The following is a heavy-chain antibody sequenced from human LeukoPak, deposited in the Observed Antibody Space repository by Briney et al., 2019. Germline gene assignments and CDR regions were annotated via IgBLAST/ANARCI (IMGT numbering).Heavy chain of an antibody. CDR2: IWYDGSNK. CDR1: GFTFSSYG. D-gene: IGHD2-2*01. V-gene: IGHV3-33*06. J-gene: IGHJ6*03. Sequence: GRSLRLSCAASGFTFSSYGMHWVRQAPGKGLEWVAVIWYDGSNKYYADSVKGRFTISRDNSKNTLYLQMNSLRVEDTAVYYCAKGGGTSPIGGYYYYYYYMDVWGKGTTVTVSS. CDR3: AKGGGTSPIGGYYYYYYYMDV.